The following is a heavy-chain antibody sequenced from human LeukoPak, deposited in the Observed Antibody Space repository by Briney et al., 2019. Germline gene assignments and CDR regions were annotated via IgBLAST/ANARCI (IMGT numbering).Heavy chain of an antibody. Sequence: GGSLRLSCAASGFTVSSNYMSWVRQAPGKGLEWVSVIYSGGSTYYADSVKGRFTISRHNSKNTLYLQMNSLRAEDTAVYYCAREESDGDDDAFDVWGQGTMVTVSS. CDR1: GFTVSSNY. V-gene: IGHV3-53*04. CDR3: AREESDGDDDAFDV. D-gene: IGHD2-21*02. CDR2: IYSGGST. J-gene: IGHJ3*01.